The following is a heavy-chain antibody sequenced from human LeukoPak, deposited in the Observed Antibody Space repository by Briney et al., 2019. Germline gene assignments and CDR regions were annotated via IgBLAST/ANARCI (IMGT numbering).Heavy chain of an antibody. CDR2: IIPIFGTA. V-gene: IGHV1-69*05. J-gene: IGHJ5*02. Sequence: SSVKVSFKASGGTFSSYAISWVRQAPGQGLEWMEGIIPIFGTANYAQKFQGRVTITTDESTSTAYMELSSLRSEDTAVYYCAIGAAAPSENWFDPWGQGTLVTVSS. D-gene: IGHD2-2*01. CDR1: GGTFSSYA. CDR3: AIGAAAPSENWFDP.